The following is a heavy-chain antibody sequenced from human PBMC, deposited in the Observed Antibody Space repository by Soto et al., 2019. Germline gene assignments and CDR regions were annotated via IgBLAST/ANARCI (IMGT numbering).Heavy chain of an antibody. J-gene: IGHJ4*02. CDR2: IWYDGSNK. Sequence: QVQLVESGGGVAQPGRSLRLSCAASGFTFSSYGMHWVRQAPGKGLEWVAVIWYDGSNKYYADSVKGRFTISRDNSKNTLYLQMNSLRAEDTAVYYCARGARPGDYWGQGTLVTVSS. D-gene: IGHD6-6*01. CDR3: ARGARPGDY. V-gene: IGHV3-33*01. CDR1: GFTFSSYG.